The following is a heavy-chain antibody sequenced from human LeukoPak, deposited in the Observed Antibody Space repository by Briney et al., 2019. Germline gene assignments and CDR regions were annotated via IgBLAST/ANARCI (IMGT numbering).Heavy chain of an antibody. J-gene: IGHJ4*02. CDR3: ARMNYVSSGWGAPFDD. Sequence: GGSLRLSCAASGFTFSSYNMNWVRQAPGKGLEWVSYISPGSTRIDYAASVRGRFTISRDNAKSSLYLQVNSLRAEDTAVYYCARMNYVSSGWGAPFDDWGQGTLVTVSS. D-gene: IGHD1-7*01. V-gene: IGHV3-48*04. CDR2: ISPGSTRI. CDR1: GFTFSSYN.